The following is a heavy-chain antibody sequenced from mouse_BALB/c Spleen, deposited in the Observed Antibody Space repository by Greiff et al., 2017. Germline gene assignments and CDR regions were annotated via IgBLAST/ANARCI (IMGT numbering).Heavy chain of an antibody. CDR1: GYTFTSYT. CDR3: ARKIYYGNYFDY. J-gene: IGHJ2*01. V-gene: IGHV1-4*01. Sequence: QVQLQQSGAELARPGASVKMSCKASGYTFTSYTMHWVKQRPGQGLEWIGYINPSSGYTNYNQKFKDKATLTADKSSSTAYMQLSSLTSEDSAVYYCARKIYYGNYFDYWGQGTTLTVSS. CDR2: INPSSGYT. D-gene: IGHD2-1*01.